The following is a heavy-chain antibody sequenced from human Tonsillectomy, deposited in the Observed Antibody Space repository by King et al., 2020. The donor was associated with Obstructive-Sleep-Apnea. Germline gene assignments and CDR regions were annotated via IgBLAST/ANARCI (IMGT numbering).Heavy chain of an antibody. D-gene: IGHD3-22*01. CDR3: ARDYFASRAYYHQPSYY. CDR2: ISAYNGNT. Sequence: QLVQSGTEVKKPGASVKVSCKASGYTFTSYGISWVRQAPGQGLEWMGWISAYNGNTNYAQKLQGRVTMTTDTSTSTASMELRSLRSDDTAVYYCARDYFASRAYYHQPSYYWGQGTLVTVSS. CDR1: GYTFTSYG. J-gene: IGHJ4*02. V-gene: IGHV1-18*04.